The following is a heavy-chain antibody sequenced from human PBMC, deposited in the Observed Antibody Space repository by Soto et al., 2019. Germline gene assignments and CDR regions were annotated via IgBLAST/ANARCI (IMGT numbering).Heavy chain of an antibody. CDR1: GGSISSSNW. CDR2: IYHSGST. CDR3: ARDRRSCSGGSCYGMDV. D-gene: IGHD2-15*01. J-gene: IGHJ6*02. Sequence: SETLSLTCAVSGGSISSSNWWSWVRQPPGKGLEWIGEIYHSGSTNYNPSLKSRVTISVDKSKNQFSLKLSSVTAADTAVYYCARDRRSCSGGSCYGMDVWGQGTTVTVSS. V-gene: IGHV4-4*02.